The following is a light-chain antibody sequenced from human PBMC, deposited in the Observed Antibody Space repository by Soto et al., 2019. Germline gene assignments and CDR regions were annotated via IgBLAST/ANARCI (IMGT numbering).Light chain of an antibody. J-gene: IGKJ1*01. Sequence: EIALTQSPVTLSLSPGERATLSCRASQSISDFLAWYQQKPGQAPRLLIYDTSNRATGTPARFSGSGSGTDFTLTISSLEPEDFAVYYCQQYGRSPGTFGQGTKMEIK. CDR3: QQYGRSPGT. CDR1: QSISDF. CDR2: DTS. V-gene: IGKV3-11*01.